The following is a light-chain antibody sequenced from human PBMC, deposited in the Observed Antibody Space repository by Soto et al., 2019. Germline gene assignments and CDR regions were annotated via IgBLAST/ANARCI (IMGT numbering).Light chain of an antibody. J-gene: IGLJ2*01. CDR3: SSYAGSSTVV. CDR1: SSDVGGYNY. CDR2: EVS. V-gene: IGLV2-8*01. Sequence: QSALTQPPSASGSPGQSVTISCTGTSSDVGGYNYVSWYQQHPGKAPKLMIYEVSKRPSGVPDRFSGSKSGNTASLTVSGRQAEDEADYYCSSYAGSSTVVFGRGTQLTVL.